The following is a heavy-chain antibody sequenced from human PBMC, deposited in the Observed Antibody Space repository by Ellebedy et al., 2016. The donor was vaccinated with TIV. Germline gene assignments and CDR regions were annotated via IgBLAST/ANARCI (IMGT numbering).Heavy chain of an antibody. J-gene: IGHJ2*01. Sequence: GESLKISCAASGFTFSSYAISWVRQAPGKGLDWVSAISGSGDSTYYADSVKGRFTISRDNAKNSLYLQMNSLRAEDTAVYYCASILGKDWYFDLWGRGTLVTVSS. CDR3: ASILGKDWYFDL. CDR1: GFTFSSYA. D-gene: IGHD3-3*02. CDR2: ISGSGDST. V-gene: IGHV3-23*01.